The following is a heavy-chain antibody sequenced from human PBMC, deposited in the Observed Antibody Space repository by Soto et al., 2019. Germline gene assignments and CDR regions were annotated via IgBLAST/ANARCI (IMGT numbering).Heavy chain of an antibody. J-gene: IGHJ5*02. CDR3: ARGIAPGWFDP. V-gene: IGHV1-18*04. CDR1: GYTFTGYY. Sequence: ASVKVSCRASGYTFTGYYIHWVRQAPGQGLEWMGWISAYNGNTNYAQKLQGRVTMTTDTSTSTAYMELRSLRSDDTAVYYCARGIAPGWFDPWGQGTLVTVS. CDR2: ISAYNGNT.